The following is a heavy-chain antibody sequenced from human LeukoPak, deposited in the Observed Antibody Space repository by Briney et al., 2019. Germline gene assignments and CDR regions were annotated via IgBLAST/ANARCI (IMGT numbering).Heavy chain of an antibody. D-gene: IGHD5-12*01. J-gene: IGHJ3*02. CDR2: INHGGGT. Sequence: SETLSLTCGVSGGSFSAYYWSWIRQTPGKGLEWIGEINHGGGTTYNPSLRSRVTISVDTSKNQFSLKLSSVTAADTAVYFCARGFPAGSGSRGSHTFDIWGQGTMVTVSS. V-gene: IGHV4-34*01. CDR1: GGSFSAYY. CDR3: ARGFPAGSGSRGSHTFDI.